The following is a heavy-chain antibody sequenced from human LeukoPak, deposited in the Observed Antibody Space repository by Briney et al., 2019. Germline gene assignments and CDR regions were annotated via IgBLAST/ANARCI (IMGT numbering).Heavy chain of an antibody. Sequence: PSETLSLTCTVSGGSISSYHWSWIRQPPGKGLEWIGYIYTSGSTNYNPSLKSRVTISVDTSKNQFSLKLSSVTAADTAVYYCARLSGWNYVDYWGQGTLVTVSS. J-gene: IGHJ4*02. CDR1: GGSISSYH. CDR3: ARLSGWNYVDY. CDR2: IYTSGST. V-gene: IGHV4-4*09. D-gene: IGHD6-19*01.